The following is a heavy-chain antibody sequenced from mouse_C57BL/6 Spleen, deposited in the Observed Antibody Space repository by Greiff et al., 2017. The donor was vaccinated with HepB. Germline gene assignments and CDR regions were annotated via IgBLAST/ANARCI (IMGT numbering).Heavy chain of an antibody. CDR1: GYAFSSSW. Sequence: QVQLQQSGPELVKPGASVKISCKASGYAFSSSWMNWVKQRPGKGLEWIGRIYPGDGDTNYNGKFKGKATLTADKSSSTAYMQLSSLTSEDSAVYFCARGVGTLYFDYWGQGTTLTVSS. J-gene: IGHJ2*01. V-gene: IGHV1-82*01. D-gene: IGHD1-1*02. CDR2: IYPGDGDT. CDR3: ARGVGTLYFDY.